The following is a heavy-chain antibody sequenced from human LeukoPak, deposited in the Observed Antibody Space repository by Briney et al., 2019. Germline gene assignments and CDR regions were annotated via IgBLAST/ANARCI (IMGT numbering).Heavy chain of an antibody. Sequence: PGGSLRLSCAASAFTFRNYAMTWVRQAPGKGLDWVSAISGSGGSTYYADSVKGRFTISRDNSKNTLYLQMNSLRAEDTAVYYCARGRDYGDYYDAFDIWGQGTMVTVSS. V-gene: IGHV3-23*01. CDR3: ARGRDYGDYYDAFDI. D-gene: IGHD4-17*01. CDR1: AFTFRNYA. J-gene: IGHJ3*02. CDR2: ISGSGGST.